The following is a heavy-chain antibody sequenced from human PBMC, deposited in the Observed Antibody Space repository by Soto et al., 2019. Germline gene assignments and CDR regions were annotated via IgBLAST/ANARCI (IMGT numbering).Heavy chain of an antibody. CDR1: GLSLSTSGVG. CDR2: IYWDDDK. CDR3: ALPKGYFTYGVCYFDY. J-gene: IGHJ4*02. V-gene: IGHV2-5*02. D-gene: IGHD2-8*01. Sequence: KESGPTLVKPTQTLTLTCTFSGLSLSTSGVGVGWIRQPPGKALEWLALIYWDDDKRYTPSLRSRLTITKDTSKNQVVLTMNNQDPVDTATYFCALPKGYFTYGVCYFDYWGQGTLVTVSS.